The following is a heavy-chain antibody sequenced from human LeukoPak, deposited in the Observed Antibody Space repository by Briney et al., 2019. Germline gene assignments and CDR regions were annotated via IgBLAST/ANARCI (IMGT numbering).Heavy chain of an antibody. CDR2: IKQDGSEK. CDR3: ARHLSGVTGYSYGRGIDY. D-gene: IGHD5-18*01. V-gene: IGHV3-7*01. Sequence: PGGSLRLSCAASGFTFSSYWMSWVRQAPGKGLEWVANIKQDGSEKYYVDSEKGRFTISRDNAKKSLYLQMKSLRAEDTAVYYCARHLSGVTGYSYGRGIDYWGQGTLVTVSS. J-gene: IGHJ4*02. CDR1: GFTFSSYW.